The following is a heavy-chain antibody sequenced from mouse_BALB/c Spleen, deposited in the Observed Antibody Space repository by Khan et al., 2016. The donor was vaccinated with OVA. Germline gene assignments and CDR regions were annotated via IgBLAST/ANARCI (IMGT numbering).Heavy chain of an antibody. Sequence: VQLQQSGPGLVKPSQSLSLTCTVTGYSITSGYGWNWIRQFPGNKLDWMGYISYSGSTNYNPSLKSRISITRDTSKNQFFMQLNSVTTEDTATYKCARTARIKYWGQGTTLTVSS. D-gene: IGHD1-2*01. CDR1: GYSITSGYG. CDR3: ARTARIKY. CDR2: ISYSGST. V-gene: IGHV3-2*02. J-gene: IGHJ2*01.